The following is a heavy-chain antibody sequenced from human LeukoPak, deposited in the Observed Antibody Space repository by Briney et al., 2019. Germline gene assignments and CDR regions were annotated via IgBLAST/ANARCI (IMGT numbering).Heavy chain of an antibody. J-gene: IGHJ5*02. V-gene: IGHV1-3*01. CDR3: AREHYYDSSGSKGFDP. CDR1: GYTFTSYA. D-gene: IGHD3-22*01. Sequence: ASVKVSCKASGYTFTSYAMHWVRQAPGQRLEWMGWINAGNGNTKYSQKFQGRVTITRDTSASTAYMELSSLRSGDTAVYYCAREHYYDSSGSKGFDPWGQGTLVTVSS. CDR2: INAGNGNT.